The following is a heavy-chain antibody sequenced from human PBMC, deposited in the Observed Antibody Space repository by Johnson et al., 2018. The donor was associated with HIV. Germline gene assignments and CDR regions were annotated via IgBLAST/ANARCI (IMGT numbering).Heavy chain of an antibody. J-gene: IGHJ3*02. CDR1: GFTLSDHY. CDR2: TKNKANSYTT. Sequence: VQLVESGGGLVQPGGSLRLSCAASGFTLSDHYMDWVRQAAGKVLEWVGRTKNKANSYTTEYAASVRGRFTISRDDSKNSLYLQMNSLKTEDTAVYYCALSYSLDAFDIWGQGTMVTVSS. D-gene: IGHD2-21*01. V-gene: IGHV3-72*01. CDR3: ALSYSLDAFDI.